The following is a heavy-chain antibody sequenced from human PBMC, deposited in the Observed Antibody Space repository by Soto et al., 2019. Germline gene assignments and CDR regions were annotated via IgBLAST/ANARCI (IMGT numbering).Heavy chain of an antibody. Sequence: GGALRLSCAAPGVTFSNHAMGWVRPAPGKGLEWFSAITGGGGDTYYADSVKGRFTISRDNSNSALFLQMNSLEAEDTAVYYCAKGSSSSRPYYFDYWAQGTLVTVSS. V-gene: IGHV3-23*01. D-gene: IGHD2-2*01. CDR1: GVTFSNHA. CDR2: ITGGGGDT. CDR3: AKGSSSSRPYYFDY. J-gene: IGHJ4*02.